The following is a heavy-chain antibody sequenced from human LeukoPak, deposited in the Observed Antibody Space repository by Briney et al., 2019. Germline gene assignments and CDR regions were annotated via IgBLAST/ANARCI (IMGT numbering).Heavy chain of an antibody. J-gene: IGHJ4*02. CDR2: IYTSGST. Sequence: SETLSLTCTVSGGSISSSSYYWGWIRQPAGKGLEWIGRIYTSGSTNYNPSLKSRVTISVDTSKNQFSLKLSSVTAADTAVYYCARERGYCSSTSCYTDIDYWGQGTLVTVSS. CDR3: ARERGYCSSTSCYTDIDY. CDR1: GGSISSSSYY. D-gene: IGHD2-2*02. V-gene: IGHV4-61*02.